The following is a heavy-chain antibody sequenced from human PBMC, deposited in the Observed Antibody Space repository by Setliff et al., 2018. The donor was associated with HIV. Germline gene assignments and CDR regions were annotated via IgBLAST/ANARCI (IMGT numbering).Heavy chain of an antibody. CDR3: ARGRYRSRWYASDHYYIDV. D-gene: IGHD6-13*01. CDR1: GGSISSSSYY. V-gene: IGHV4-39*01. J-gene: IGHJ6*03. Sequence: SETLSLTCIVSGGSISSSSYYWGWIRQPPGKGLQWIGSIYYRGSTHYNPSLKSRVTISVDTSKNQFSLKLRSVTAADTALYYCARGRYRSRWYASDHYYIDVWGKGTTVTVSS. CDR2: IYYRGST.